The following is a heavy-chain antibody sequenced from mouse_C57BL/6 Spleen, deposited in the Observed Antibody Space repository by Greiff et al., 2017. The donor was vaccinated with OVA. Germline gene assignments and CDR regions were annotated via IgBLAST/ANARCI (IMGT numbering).Heavy chain of an antibody. J-gene: IGHJ4*01. Sequence: VQLVESGAELVRPGTSVKMSCKASGYTFTNYWIGWAKQRPGHGLEWIGDIYPGGGYTNYNEKFKGKATLTADKSSSTAYMQFSSLTSEDSAIYYCSYSNYPSYAMDYWGQGTSVTVSS. D-gene: IGHD2-5*01. CDR3: SYSNYPSYAMDY. CDR1: GYTFTNYW. V-gene: IGHV1-63*01. CDR2: IYPGGGYT.